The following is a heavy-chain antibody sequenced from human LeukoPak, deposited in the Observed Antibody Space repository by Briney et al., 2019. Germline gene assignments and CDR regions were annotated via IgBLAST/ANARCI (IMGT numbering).Heavy chain of an antibody. Sequence: GRSLRLSCTVSGFTFSSYAMHWVRQAPGKGLEWVTVISYDGSNKYYADSVKGRFTISRDNSNNTLYLQMNSLRAEDTAVYYCARDSSSGVRYFDYWGQGTLVTVSS. CDR2: ISYDGSNK. CDR1: GFTFSSYA. CDR3: ARDSSSGVRYFDY. J-gene: IGHJ4*02. V-gene: IGHV3-30-3*01. D-gene: IGHD6-25*01.